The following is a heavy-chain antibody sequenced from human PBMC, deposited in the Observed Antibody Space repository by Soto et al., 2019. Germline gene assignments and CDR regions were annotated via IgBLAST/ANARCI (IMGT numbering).Heavy chain of an antibody. V-gene: IGHV3-13*01. CDR3: ARDLRLRYFDWRYYSYYYGMDV. D-gene: IGHD3-9*01. Sequence: PGGSLRLSCAASGFTFSSYDMHWVRQATGKGLEWVSAIGTAGDTYYPGSVKGRFTISRENAKNSLYLQMNSLRAEDTAVYYCARDLRLRYFDWRYYSYYYGMDVWGQGTTVTVSS. CDR1: GFTFSSYD. J-gene: IGHJ6*02. CDR2: IGTAGDT.